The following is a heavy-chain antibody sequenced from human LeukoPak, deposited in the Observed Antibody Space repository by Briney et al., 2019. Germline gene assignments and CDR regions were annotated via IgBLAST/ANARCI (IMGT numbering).Heavy chain of an antibody. J-gene: IGHJ5*02. V-gene: IGHV4-39*07. D-gene: IGHD2-2*01. Sequence: PSETLSLTCAVSGGSINTDSSYWAWIRQPPGKGLEWIGTIYYNGVTYYNLSLKNRLTISVDTSKNHFSLKLNSVTAADTAVYYCARVHPGYCSSTSCWDWFDPWGQGTLVTVSS. CDR2: IYYNGVT. CDR1: GGSINTDSSY. CDR3: ARVHPGYCSSTSCWDWFDP.